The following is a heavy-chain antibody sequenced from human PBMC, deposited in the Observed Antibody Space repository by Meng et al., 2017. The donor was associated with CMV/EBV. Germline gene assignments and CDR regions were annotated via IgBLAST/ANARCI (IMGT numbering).Heavy chain of an antibody. CDR2: IYYSGST. V-gene: IGHV4-59*01. D-gene: IGHD3-3*01. CDR3: ARIGQYYDFWGGYYPYWYFDL. J-gene: IGHJ2*01. CDR1: GGSISSYY. Sequence: SETLSLTCTVSGGSISSYYWSWIRQPPGKGLEWIGYIYYSGSTNYNPSLKSRVTISVDTSKNQFSLKLSSVTAADTAVYYCARIGQYYDFWGGYYPYWYFDLWGRGTLVTVSS.